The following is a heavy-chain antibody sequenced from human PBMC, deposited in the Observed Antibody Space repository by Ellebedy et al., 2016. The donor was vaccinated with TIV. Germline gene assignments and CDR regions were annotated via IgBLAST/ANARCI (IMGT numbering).Heavy chain of an antibody. CDR1: GASVSSNRYF. CDR2: VSYTGST. J-gene: IGHJ4*02. V-gene: IGHV4-61*01. D-gene: IGHD3-10*01. Sequence: MPSETLSLTCTVSGASVSSNRYFWSWIRQPPGKGLESLGYVSYTGSTNYNPSLKSRVTISVDTSKNQFSLRLTSVIAADTAVYYCARGTEEDGVRGVIMGSIDYWGPGTLVTVSS. CDR3: ARGTEEDGVRGVIMGSIDY.